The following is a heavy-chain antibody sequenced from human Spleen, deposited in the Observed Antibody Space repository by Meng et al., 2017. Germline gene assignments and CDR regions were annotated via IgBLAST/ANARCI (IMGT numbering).Heavy chain of an antibody. CDR1: GGSFSGYS. CDR2: INHSGRT. CDR3: ARGPTTMAHDFDY. Sequence: HRPQWAGGVLKPSETLSLTCAVYGGSFSGYSWSWIRQPPGKGLEWIGEINHSGRTNYNPSLESRATISVDTSQNNLSLKLSSVTAADSAVYYCARGPTTMAHDFDYWGQGTLVTVSS. J-gene: IGHJ4*02. D-gene: IGHD4-11*01. V-gene: IGHV4-34*01.